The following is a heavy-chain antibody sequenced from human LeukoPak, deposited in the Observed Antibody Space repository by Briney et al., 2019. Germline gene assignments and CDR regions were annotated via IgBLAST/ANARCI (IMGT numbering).Heavy chain of an antibody. V-gene: IGHV1-69*13. J-gene: IGHJ4*02. CDR1: GGTFSSYA. Sequence: GASVKVSCKASGGTFSSYAISWVRQAPGQGLEWMGGIIPIFGAVNYAQMFQGRVTITADESTSTAYMELTSLRSEDTAVYYCARDLGTRDGYNPPNLFDNWGQGTLVTVSS. D-gene: IGHD5-24*01. CDR2: IIPIFGAV. CDR3: ARDLGTRDGYNPPNLFDN.